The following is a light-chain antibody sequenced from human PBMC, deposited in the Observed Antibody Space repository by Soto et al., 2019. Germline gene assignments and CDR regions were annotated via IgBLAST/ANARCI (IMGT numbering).Light chain of an antibody. CDR3: SSHAGTYPGV. J-gene: IGLJ3*02. CDR2: DVT. V-gene: IGLV2-11*01. Sequence: QSALTQPRSVSGSPGQSVTISCTGTSSDVGGYNFVSWYQQLPGKAPKLMLYDVTKRPSGVPDRFSGSKSGNTASLTISGLQAEDEADYYCSSHAGTYPGVFGGGTKLTVL. CDR1: SSDVGGYNF.